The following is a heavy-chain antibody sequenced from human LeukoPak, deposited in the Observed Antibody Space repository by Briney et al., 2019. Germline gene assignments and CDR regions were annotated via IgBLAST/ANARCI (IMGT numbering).Heavy chain of an antibody. Sequence: SVKVSCKASGYSFTSYDISWVRQAPGQGLEWMGRIIPILGIANYAQKFQGRVTITADKSTSTAYMELSSLRSEDTAVYYCARVTTYGSGSPGGYWGQGTLVTVSS. CDR3: ARVTTYGSGSPGGY. V-gene: IGHV1-69*04. J-gene: IGHJ4*02. CDR2: IIPILGIA. D-gene: IGHD3-10*01. CDR1: GYSFTSYD.